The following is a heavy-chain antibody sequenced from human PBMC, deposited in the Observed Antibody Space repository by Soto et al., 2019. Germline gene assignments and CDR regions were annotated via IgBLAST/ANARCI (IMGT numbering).Heavy chain of an antibody. CDR3: ARVGRGVAPLGYYYYGMDV. V-gene: IGHV1-2*02. CDR1: GYTFTGYY. J-gene: IGHJ6*02. D-gene: IGHD1-26*01. CDR2: INPNSGGT. Sequence: QVQLVQSGAEVKKPGASVKVSCKASGYTFTGYYMHWVRQAPGQGLEWMGWINPNSGGTNYAQKCQGRVTMTRDTSRSTAYMELSRLRSDDTAVYYCARVGRGVAPLGYYYYGMDVWGQGTTVTVSS.